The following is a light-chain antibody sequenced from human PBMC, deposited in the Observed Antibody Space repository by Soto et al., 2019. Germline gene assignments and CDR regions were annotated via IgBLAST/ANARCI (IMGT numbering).Light chain of an antibody. CDR2: GAS. Sequence: EIVLTQSQDTLSVSPGERVTLSCLASQSVSSKLAWYQQKPGQAPRLLIYGASTRATGIPARFSGSGSGTEFTLTISSLQSEDFAVYYCQQYNNWPPWTFGQGTKVDIK. V-gene: IGKV3-15*01. CDR1: QSVSSK. J-gene: IGKJ1*01. CDR3: QQYNNWPPWT.